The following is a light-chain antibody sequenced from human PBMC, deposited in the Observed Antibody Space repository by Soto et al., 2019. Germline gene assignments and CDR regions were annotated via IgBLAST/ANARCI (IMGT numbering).Light chain of an antibody. Sequence: EIVLTQSPGTLSLSPGERATLSCRASQSVTSNYLAWYQLKPGQAPRLLIYAASSRATGIPDRFSGSGSGTDFTLTISRLEPEDFAVYYCQQYDSPWTVGQGTKVDSK. V-gene: IGKV3-20*01. CDR1: QSVTSNY. CDR2: AAS. J-gene: IGKJ1*01. CDR3: QQYDSPWT.